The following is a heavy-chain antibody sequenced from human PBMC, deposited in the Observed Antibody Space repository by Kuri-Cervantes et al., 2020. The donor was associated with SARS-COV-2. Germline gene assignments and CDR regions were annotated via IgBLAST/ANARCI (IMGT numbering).Heavy chain of an antibody. CDR2: ISSSSSYI. Sequence: GGSLRLSCAASGFTFSSYSMNWVRQAPGKGLEWVSSISSSSSYIYYADSVKGRFTISRDNAKNSLYLQMNSLRAEDTAVYYCAREKGSSGWPIDYWGQGTLVTVSS. V-gene: IGHV3-21*01. CDR3: AREKGSSGWPIDY. J-gene: IGHJ4*02. CDR1: GFTFSSYS. D-gene: IGHD6-25*01.